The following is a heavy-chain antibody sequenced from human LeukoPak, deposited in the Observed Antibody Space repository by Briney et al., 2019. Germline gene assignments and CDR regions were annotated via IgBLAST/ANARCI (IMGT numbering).Heavy chain of an antibody. CDR3: ARDPGYCSGGSYYADY. Sequence: GGSLRLSCAASGFTFSSYSMNWVRQAPGKGLEWVSSISSSSSYIYYADSVKGRFTISRDNAKNSLYLQMNSLRAEDTAVYYCARDPGYCSGGSYYADYWGQGTLVTVSS. V-gene: IGHV3-21*01. D-gene: IGHD2-15*01. CDR2: ISSSSSYI. J-gene: IGHJ4*02. CDR1: GFTFSSYS.